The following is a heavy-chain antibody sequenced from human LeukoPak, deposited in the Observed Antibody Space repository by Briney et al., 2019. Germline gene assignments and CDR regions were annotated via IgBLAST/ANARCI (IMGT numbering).Heavy chain of an antibody. J-gene: IGHJ3*02. CDR3: ARPNLYSTSLDAFDI. CDR2: ISSSSSYI. V-gene: IGHV3-21*01. D-gene: IGHD2-8*01. CDR1: GFTFSSYS. Sequence: GGSLRLSCAASGFTFSSYSMNWVRQAPGKGLEWVSSISSSSSYIYYADSVKGRFTISRDNAKNSLYLQVNSLRAEDTAVYYCARPNLYSTSLDAFDIWGQGTMVTASS.